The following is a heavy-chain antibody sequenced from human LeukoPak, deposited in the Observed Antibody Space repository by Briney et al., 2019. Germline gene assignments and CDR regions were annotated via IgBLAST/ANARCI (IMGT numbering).Heavy chain of an antibody. V-gene: IGHV4-59*12. D-gene: IGHD3-10*01. CDR3: ARDSGTTGEVKFDP. CDR2: LYYSGST. J-gene: IGHJ5*02. CDR1: GGSISSYY. Sequence: SETLSLTCTVSGGSISSYYWSWIRQPPGKGLEWIGYLYYSGSTDYNPSLKSRVTMSIDTSKNQFSLNLISVTAADTAVYYCARDSGTTGEVKFDPWGQGTLVTVSS.